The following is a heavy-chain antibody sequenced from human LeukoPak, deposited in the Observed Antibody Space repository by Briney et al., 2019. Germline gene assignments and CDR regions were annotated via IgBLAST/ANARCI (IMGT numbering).Heavy chain of an antibody. CDR3: AKLWFGELLVDY. D-gene: IGHD3-10*01. V-gene: IGHV3-30*02. CDR2: IQYDGSNK. Sequence: GGSLRLSCAASGFTFSSYGMHWVRQAPGKGLDWVAFIQYDGSNKYYADSVKGRFIISRDNSKNTLYLQMNSLRAEDTAVYYCAKLWFGELLVDYWGQGTLVTVSS. CDR1: GFTFSSYG. J-gene: IGHJ4*02.